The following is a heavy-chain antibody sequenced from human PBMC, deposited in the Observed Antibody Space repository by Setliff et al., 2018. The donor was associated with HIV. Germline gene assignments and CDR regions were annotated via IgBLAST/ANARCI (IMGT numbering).Heavy chain of an antibody. V-gene: IGHV1-69*05. CDR1: GGTFSSYA. CDR3: ARVATYYYGSGSYTPGAFDI. D-gene: IGHD3-10*01. Sequence: SVKVSCKASGGTFSSYAISWVRQAPGQGLEWMGGIIPIFGTANYAQKFQGRVTITTDESTSTAYMELSSLRSEDTAVYYCARVATYYYGSGSYTPGAFDIWGQGTMVTVSS. CDR2: IIPIFGTA. J-gene: IGHJ3*02.